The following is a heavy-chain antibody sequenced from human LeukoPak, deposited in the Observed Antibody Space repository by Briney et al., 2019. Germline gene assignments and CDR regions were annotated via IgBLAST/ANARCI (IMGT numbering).Heavy chain of an antibody. CDR2: INHSGST. J-gene: IGHJ4*02. V-gene: IGHV4-38-2*02. Sequence: SETLSLTCTVSGYSISSGYYWGWIRQPPGKGLEWIGEINHSGSTNYNPSLKSRVTISVDTSKNQFSLKLSSVTAADTAVYYCARFPSRNTMVRGVIDYWGQGTLVAVSS. CDR1: GYSISSGYY. CDR3: ARFPSRNTMVRGVIDY. D-gene: IGHD3-10*01.